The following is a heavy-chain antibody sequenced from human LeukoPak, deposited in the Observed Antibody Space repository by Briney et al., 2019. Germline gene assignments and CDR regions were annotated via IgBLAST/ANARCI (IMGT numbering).Heavy chain of an antibody. J-gene: IGHJ4*02. V-gene: IGHV4-34*01. CDR2: INHSGST. CDR1: GGCFSGYY. CDR3: ARAGRSRASYLNYSRSPPDY. D-gene: IGHD6-6*01. Sequence: SETLSLTCAVYGGCFSGYYWSWIRQPPGKGLEWIGEINHSGSTNYNPSLKSRVTISVDTSKNQFSLKLSSVTAADTAVYYCARAGRSRASYLNYSRSPPDYWGQGTLVTVSS.